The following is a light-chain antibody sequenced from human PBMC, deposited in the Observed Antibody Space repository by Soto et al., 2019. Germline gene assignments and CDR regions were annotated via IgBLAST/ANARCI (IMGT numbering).Light chain of an antibody. CDR1: QSLLHITGEAF. CDR2: EVS. V-gene: IGKV2D-29*02. CDR3: MQSTQLPPP. Sequence: DVVMTQTPLSRSVAPGQPASISCKSSQSLLHITGEAFLCWDLQKPGQSPKLLIYEVSTRVSGVPDRFSGSGSGTDFTLEISRVETDDVGIYYCMQSTQLPPPFGQGPRL. J-gene: IGKJ5*01.